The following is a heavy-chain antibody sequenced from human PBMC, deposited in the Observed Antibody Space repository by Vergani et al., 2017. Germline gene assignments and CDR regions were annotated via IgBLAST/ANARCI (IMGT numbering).Heavy chain of an antibody. CDR1: GFTFSSYA. D-gene: IGHD6-13*01. J-gene: IGHJ4*02. Sequence: EVQLLESGGGLVQPGGSLRLSCAASGFTFSSYAMSWVRQAPGKGLEWVSAISGSGGSTYYADSVKGRFTISRDNAKNTLYLQMNSLRAEDTAVYYCAQIAAAGTAGFDYWGQGTLVTVSS. V-gene: IGHV3-23*01. CDR2: ISGSGGST. CDR3: AQIAAAGTAGFDY.